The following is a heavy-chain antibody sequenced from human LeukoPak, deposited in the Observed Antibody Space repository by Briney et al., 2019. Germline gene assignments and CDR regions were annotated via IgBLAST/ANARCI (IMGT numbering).Heavy chain of an antibody. J-gene: IGHJ4*02. CDR1: GFTFSSFW. Sequence: PGGSLRLSCTASGFTFSSFWMTWVRQAPGKGLEWVANIKQDGSEKYYVDSVKGRFTISRDNAKSSLYLQMNSLRAEDTAIYYCVRAIGSVSSYWGQGTLVTVSS. CDR2: IKQDGSEK. V-gene: IGHV3-7*03. CDR3: VRAIGSVSSY. D-gene: IGHD5/OR15-5a*01.